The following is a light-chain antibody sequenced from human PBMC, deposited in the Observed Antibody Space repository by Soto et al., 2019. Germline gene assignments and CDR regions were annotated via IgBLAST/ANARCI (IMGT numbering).Light chain of an antibody. CDR1: QSVSSSY. CDR3: QQYGRSPRT. J-gene: IGKJ1*01. V-gene: IGKV3-20*01. CDR2: DAS. Sequence: EIVLTQSPGTLSLSPGERATLSCGASQSVSSSYLAWYQQKPGQAPRLLIYDASSRATGIPDRFSGSGSGTDFTLTISRLEPEDFAVYYCQQYGRSPRTFGQGTKVEIK.